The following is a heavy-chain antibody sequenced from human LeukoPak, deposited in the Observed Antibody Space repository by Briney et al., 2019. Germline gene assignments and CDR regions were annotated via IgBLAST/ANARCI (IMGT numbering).Heavy chain of an antibody. V-gene: IGHV3-30*18. CDR3: AKGFGGPTRSDDC. J-gene: IGHJ4*02. CDR2: ISYDGRSE. Sequence: PGGSLRLSCAASGFFFNGYDMHWVRQAPGEGLEWVAVISYDGRSEFYADSVKGRFTISRDNSRNTLYLQMNGLRTEDTAVYYCAKGFGGPTRSDDCWGQGTLVTVSS. D-gene: IGHD3-16*01. CDR1: GFFFNGYD.